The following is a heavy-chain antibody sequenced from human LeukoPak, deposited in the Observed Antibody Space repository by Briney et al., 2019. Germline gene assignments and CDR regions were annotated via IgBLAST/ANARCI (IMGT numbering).Heavy chain of an antibody. D-gene: IGHD3-3*01. CDR1: GGSISSSSYY. Sequence: PSETLSLTCTVSGGSISSSSYYWGWIRQPPGKGLEWIGSIYYSGSTYYNPSLKSRVTISVDTSKNQFSLKLSSVTAADTAVYYCARHHPTSRLVLRFLERLPYFDYWGQGTLVTVSS. CDR3: ARHHPTSRLVLRFLERLPYFDY. CDR2: IYYSGST. J-gene: IGHJ4*02. V-gene: IGHV4-39*01.